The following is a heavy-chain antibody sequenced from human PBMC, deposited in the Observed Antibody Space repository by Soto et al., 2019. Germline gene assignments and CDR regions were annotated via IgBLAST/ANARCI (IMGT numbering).Heavy chain of an antibody. D-gene: IGHD1-1*01. CDR3: AKDRAGVLAETTFDS. J-gene: IGHJ4*02. Sequence: GGSLRLSCAACGFTFSSYSISWVRQAPWKGLEWVSTIGGGSGGTYYADSVKGRFTISRDTSKNTLYLQMNSLRVEDTAVYSCAKDRAGVLAETTFDSLGRGALVAVSS. CDR1: GFTFSSYS. V-gene: IGHV3-23*01. CDR2: IGGGSGGT.